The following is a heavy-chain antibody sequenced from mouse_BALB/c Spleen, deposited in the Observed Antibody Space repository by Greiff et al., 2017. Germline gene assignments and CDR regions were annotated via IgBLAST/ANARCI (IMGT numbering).Heavy chain of an antibody. V-gene: IGHV1-14*01. Sequence: EVQLVESGPELVKPGASVKMSCKASGYTFTSYVMHWVKQKPGQGLEWIGYINPYNDGTKYNEKFKGKATLTSDKSSSTAYMELSSLTSEDSAVYYCARYSSGFPYAMDYWGQGTSVTVSS. J-gene: IGHJ4*01. CDR2: INPYNDGT. CDR3: ARYSSGFPYAMDY. D-gene: IGHD3-1*01. CDR1: GYTFTSYV.